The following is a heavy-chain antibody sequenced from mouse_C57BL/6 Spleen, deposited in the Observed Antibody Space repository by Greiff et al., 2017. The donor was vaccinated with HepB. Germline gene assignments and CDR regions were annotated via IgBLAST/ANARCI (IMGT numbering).Heavy chain of an antibody. CDR2: IYPRDGST. J-gene: IGHJ2*01. V-gene: IGHV1-78*01. CDR3: ARSGDYDGEVFDD. D-gene: IGHD2-4*01. CDR1: GYTFTDHT. Sequence: VQLQQSDAELVKPGASVKISCKASGYTFTDHTIHWMKQRPEQGLEWIGYIYPRDGSTKYNEKFKGKATLTAGKSSSTAYMQLNSLTSEDSAVYFGARSGDYDGEVFDDWGQGTTLTVSS.